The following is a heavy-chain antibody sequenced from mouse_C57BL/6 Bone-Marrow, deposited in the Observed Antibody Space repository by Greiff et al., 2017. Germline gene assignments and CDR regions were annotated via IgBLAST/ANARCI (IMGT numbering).Heavy chain of an antibody. J-gene: IGHJ1*03. Sequence: VQLQQSGPGLVKPSQSLSLTCSVTGYSITSGYYWNWIRQFPGNKLEWMGYISYDGSNNYNPSLKNRISITRDTSKNQFFLKLNSVTTEDTATYYCARDSYYYGSSHWYFDVWGTGTTVTVSS. V-gene: IGHV3-6*01. CDR3: ARDSYYYGSSHWYFDV. CDR2: ISYDGSN. D-gene: IGHD1-1*01. CDR1: GYSITSGYY.